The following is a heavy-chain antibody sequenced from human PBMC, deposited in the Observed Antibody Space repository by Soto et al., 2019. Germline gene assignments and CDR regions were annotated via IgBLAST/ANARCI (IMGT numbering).Heavy chain of an antibody. D-gene: IGHD6-13*01. CDR3: ARIRIAATGHYYYGMDV. CDR2: IYTSGRT. Sequence: PSETLSLTCTVSGGSISSYYWSWIRQPAGKGMEWIGRIYTSGRTNYNPSLKSRVTMSVDTSKNQFSLKLSSVTAADTAVYYCARIRIAATGHYYYGMDVWGQGTTVT. V-gene: IGHV4-4*07. CDR1: GGSISSYY. J-gene: IGHJ6*02.